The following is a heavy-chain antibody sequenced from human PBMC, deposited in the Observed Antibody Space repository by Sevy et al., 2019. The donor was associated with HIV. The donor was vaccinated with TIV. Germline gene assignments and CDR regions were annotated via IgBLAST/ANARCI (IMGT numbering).Heavy chain of an antibody. V-gene: IGHV4-39*01. CDR3: ARFTIFPTHRFDY. D-gene: IGHD3-9*01. CDR1: GGSISSSSYY. CDR2: IYYSGST. J-gene: IGHJ4*02. Sequence: SETLSLTCTVSGGSISSSSYYWGWIRQPPGKGLEWIGSIYYSGSTYYNPSLKSRVTISVDTSKNQFSLKLSSVTAADTAVYYCARFTIFPTHRFDYWGQGTLVTVSS.